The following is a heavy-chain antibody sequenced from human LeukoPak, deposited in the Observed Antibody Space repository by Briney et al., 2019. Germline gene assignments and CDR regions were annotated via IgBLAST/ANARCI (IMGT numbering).Heavy chain of an antibody. CDR1: GYTFTSYS. Sequence: ASVKVSCKASGYTFTSYSISWVRQAPGQGLEWMGWISAYSGNTGYAQDFQGRVTLTTDTSTSTAYMELRNLRSDDTAVYYCARASRVTGGQASWFDPWGQGTLVTVSS. J-gene: IGHJ5*02. CDR3: ARASRVTGGQASWFDP. V-gene: IGHV1-18*01. D-gene: IGHD4-23*01. CDR2: ISAYSGNT.